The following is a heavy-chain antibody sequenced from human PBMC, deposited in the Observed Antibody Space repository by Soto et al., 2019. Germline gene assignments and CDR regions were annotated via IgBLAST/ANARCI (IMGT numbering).Heavy chain of an antibody. CDR2: IYYSGST. Sequence: SETLSLTCTFSGGSINNYYWSWIRQPPGKGLEWIGYIYYSGSTNYNPSLKSRVTISVDTSKNQFSLKLSSVTAADTAVYYCARGVDILTGYYNSLTYWFDPWGQGTLVTVSS. D-gene: IGHD3-9*01. J-gene: IGHJ5*02. V-gene: IGHV4-59*01. CDR1: GGSINNYY. CDR3: ARGVDILTGYYNSLTYWFDP.